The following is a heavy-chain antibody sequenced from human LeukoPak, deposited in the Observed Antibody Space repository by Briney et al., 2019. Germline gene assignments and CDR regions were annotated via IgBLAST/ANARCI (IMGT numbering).Heavy chain of an antibody. D-gene: IGHD2-2*02. V-gene: IGHV3-30-3*01. CDR3: ARGGGYCSTTSCYTGIIRGWFDP. CDR2: ISYDGSNK. CDR1: GFTFSSYA. Sequence: GGSLRLSCAASGFTFSSYAMHWVRQAPGKGLEWVAVISYDGSNKYYADSVKGRFTISRDNSKNTLYLQMNSLRAEDTAVYYCARGGGYCSTTSCYTGIIRGWFDPWGQGTLVTVSS. J-gene: IGHJ5*02.